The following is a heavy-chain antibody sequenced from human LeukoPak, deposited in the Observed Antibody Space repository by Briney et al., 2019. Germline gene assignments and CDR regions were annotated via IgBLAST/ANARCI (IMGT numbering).Heavy chain of an antibody. D-gene: IGHD6-6*01. V-gene: IGHV4-34*01. CDR2: INHSGST. CDR1: GGSFSGYY. CDR3: ARGTVYSSSSRFDP. J-gene: IGHJ5*02. Sequence: SETLSLTCAVYGGSFSGYYWSWIRQPPGKGLEWIGEINHSGSTNYNPSLKSRVTISVDTSKNQFSLKLSSVTAADTAVYYCARGTVYSSSSRFDPWGQGTLVTVSS.